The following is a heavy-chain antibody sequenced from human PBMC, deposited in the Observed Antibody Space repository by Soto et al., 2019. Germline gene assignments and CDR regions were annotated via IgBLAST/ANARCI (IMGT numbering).Heavy chain of an antibody. CDR2: IYYAGST. J-gene: IGHJ6*02. V-gene: IGHV4-59*08. D-gene: IGHD3-10*01. Sequence: PSETLSLTCTVSNGSISPYYWSWIRQSPGKGLEWIGYIYYAGSTYYNPSLKSRVTISVDRSKNQFSLKLSSVTAADTAVYYCARQGFGALHGLVDVWAQGTTVTVSS. CDR1: NGSISPYY. CDR3: ARQGFGALHGLVDV.